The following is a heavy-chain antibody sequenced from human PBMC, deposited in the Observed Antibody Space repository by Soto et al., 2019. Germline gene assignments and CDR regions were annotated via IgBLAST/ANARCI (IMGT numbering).Heavy chain of an antibody. Sequence: SETLSLTCTVSGGSISSGGYYWSWIRQHPGKGLEWIGYIYYSGSTYYNPSLKSRVTISVDTSKNQFSLKLSSVTAADTAVYYCARNKWRFGELDYWGQGTLVTVSS. V-gene: IGHV4-31*03. CDR2: IYYSGST. D-gene: IGHD3-10*01. J-gene: IGHJ4*02. CDR3: ARNKWRFGELDY. CDR1: GGSISSGGYY.